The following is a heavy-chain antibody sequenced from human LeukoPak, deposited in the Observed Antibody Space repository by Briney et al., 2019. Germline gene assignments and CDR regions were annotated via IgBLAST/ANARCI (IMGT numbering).Heavy chain of an antibody. CDR3: AKDAQYYYGSGTYFDY. Sequence: PGGSLRLSCVASGFTFSNYAMSWVRQAPGKGLEWVSTINSSDATTPYADSVKGRFTISRDNSKNTLYLQMNSLRAEDTAIYYCAKDAQYYYGSGTYFDYWGQGTLVTVSS. CDR2: INSSDATT. D-gene: IGHD3-10*01. J-gene: IGHJ4*02. CDR1: GFTFSNYA. V-gene: IGHV3-23*01.